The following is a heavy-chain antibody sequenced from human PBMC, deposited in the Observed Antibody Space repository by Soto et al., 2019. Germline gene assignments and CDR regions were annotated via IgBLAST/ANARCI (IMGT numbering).Heavy chain of an antibody. Sequence: SETLSLTCTVSGGSISSSSYYWGWIRQPPGKGLEWIGSIYYSGSTYYNPSLKSRVTISVDTSNNQFSLKLSSVTAADTAVYYCARLPHYYYYYMDVWGKGTTVTVSS. CDR2: IYYSGST. CDR1: GGSISSSSYY. V-gene: IGHV4-39*01. CDR3: ARLPHYYYYYMDV. J-gene: IGHJ6*03.